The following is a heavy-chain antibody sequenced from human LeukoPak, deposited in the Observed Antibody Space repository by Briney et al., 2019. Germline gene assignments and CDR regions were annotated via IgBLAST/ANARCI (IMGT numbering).Heavy chain of an antibody. CDR2: IRSKLYGETK. V-gene: IGHV3-49*03. Sequence: GGSLRLSCTASGFTFGDYAVTWFRQAPGKGLEWVGFIRSKLYGETKEYAASVKGRFNVSRDDFKSIGYLQMNSLKTEDTAVYYCVRDGQLPLFDYWGQGTLVTVSS. D-gene: IGHD4-23*01. CDR1: GFTFGDYA. J-gene: IGHJ4*02. CDR3: VRDGQLPLFDY.